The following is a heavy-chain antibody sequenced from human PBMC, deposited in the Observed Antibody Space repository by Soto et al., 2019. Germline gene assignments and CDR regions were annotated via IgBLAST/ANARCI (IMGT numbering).Heavy chain of an antibody. CDR3: ARDWGSSGLPN. CDR2: IYYSGST. D-gene: IGHD6-19*01. Sequence: PSETLSLTCTVSGGSISSGGYYWSWIRQHPGKGLEWIGYIYYSGSTYYNPSLKRRLAMSLDTSKNQFPLKLGSVTAADTAIYYCARDWGSSGLPNWGPGTLVTVSS. V-gene: IGHV4-31*03. CDR1: GGSISSGGYY. J-gene: IGHJ4*02.